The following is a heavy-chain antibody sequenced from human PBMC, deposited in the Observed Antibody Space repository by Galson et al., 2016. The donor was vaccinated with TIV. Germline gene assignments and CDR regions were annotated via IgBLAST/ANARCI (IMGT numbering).Heavy chain of an antibody. Sequence: SVKVSCKASGYTFTRYYIHWVRQAPGQGLEWMGAMNPSGGGTNHAQNSQGRVTLTRDTSTTTVYMELSTLRSEDTAVYYCASGNASRWTFDIWGQGTMVTVSS. CDR2: MNPSGGGT. D-gene: IGHD6-13*01. V-gene: IGHV1-46*01. CDR3: ASGNASRWTFDI. CDR1: GYTFTRYY. J-gene: IGHJ3*02.